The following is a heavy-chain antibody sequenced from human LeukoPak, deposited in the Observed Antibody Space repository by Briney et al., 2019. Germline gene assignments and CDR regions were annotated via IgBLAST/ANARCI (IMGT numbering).Heavy chain of an antibody. J-gene: IGHJ5*02. Sequence: GGSLRLSCAASGFTLSSYEMNWVRQAPGKGLEWVSYISSSGSTIYYADSVKGRFTISRDNAKNSLYLQMNSLRAEDTAVYYCAGVASDTAMAPSGFDPWGQGTLVTVSS. CDR2: ISSSGSTI. CDR3: AGVASDTAMAPSGFDP. CDR1: GFTLSSYE. V-gene: IGHV3-48*03. D-gene: IGHD5-18*01.